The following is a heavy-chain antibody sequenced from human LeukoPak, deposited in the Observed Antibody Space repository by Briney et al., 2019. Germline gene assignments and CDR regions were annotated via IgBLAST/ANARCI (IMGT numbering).Heavy chain of an antibody. CDR2: IWYDGSNK. CDR1: GFTFSSYG. CDR3: ARDRDRGVVDY. V-gene: IGHV3-33*01. Sequence: GGSLRLSCAASGFTFSSYGMHWVRQAPGKGLEWVAVIWYDGSNKYYADSVKGRFTISRDNSKNTLYLQMNSLRAEDTAVYYCARDRDRGVVDYWGQGTLVTVSS. J-gene: IGHJ4*02. D-gene: IGHD3-10*01.